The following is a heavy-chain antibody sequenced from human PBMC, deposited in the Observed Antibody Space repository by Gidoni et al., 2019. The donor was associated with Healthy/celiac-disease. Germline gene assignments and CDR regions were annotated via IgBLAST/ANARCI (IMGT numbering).Heavy chain of an antibody. CDR3: ARDRRDSSSSSVLGFPDY. CDR2: ISSNGGST. V-gene: IGHV3-64*02. CDR1: GFTFSSYA. Sequence: EVQLVESGEGLVQPGGSLRLSCAAAGFTFSSYAMHWGSQAPGKGLEYVSAISSNGGSTYYADSVKGRFTISRDNSKNTLYLQMGSLRAEDMAVYYCARDRRDSSSSSVLGFPDYWGQGTLVTVSS. D-gene: IGHD6-6*01. J-gene: IGHJ4*02.